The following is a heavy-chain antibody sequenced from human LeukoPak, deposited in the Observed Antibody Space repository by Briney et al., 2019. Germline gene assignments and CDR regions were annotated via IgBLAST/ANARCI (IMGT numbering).Heavy chain of an antibody. CDR3: ARDGRGGYLDY. CDR2: ISWNSGSI. Sequence: SLRLSCAASGFTFDDYAMHWVRQAPGKGLEGVSGISWNSGSIGYADSVKGRFTISRDNAKNSLYLQMNSLRAEDTAMYYCARDGRGGYLDYWGQGTLVTVSS. D-gene: IGHD3-16*01. J-gene: IGHJ4*02. V-gene: IGHV3-9*01. CDR1: GFTFDDYA.